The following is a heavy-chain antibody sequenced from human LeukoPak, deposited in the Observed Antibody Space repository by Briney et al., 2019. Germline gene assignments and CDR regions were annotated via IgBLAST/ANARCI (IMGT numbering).Heavy chain of an antibody. J-gene: IGHJ4*02. CDR1: GGTFSSYA. CDR2: IIPILGIA. CDR3: ARGPTYDFWSGYYFDY. Sequence: SVKVSCKASGGTFSSYAISWVRQAPGQGLEWMGRIIPILGIANYAQKFQGRVTITADKSTSTAYMELSSVTAADTAVYYCARGPTYDFWSGYYFDYWGQGTLVTVSS. V-gene: IGHV1-69*04. D-gene: IGHD3-3*01.